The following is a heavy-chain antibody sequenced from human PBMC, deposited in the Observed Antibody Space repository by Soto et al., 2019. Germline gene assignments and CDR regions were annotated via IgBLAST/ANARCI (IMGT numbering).Heavy chain of an antibody. D-gene: IGHD2-15*01. J-gene: IGHJ5*02. CDR1: GGSISSYY. V-gene: IGHV1-18*04. Sequence: TCTVSGGSISSYYWSWVRQAPGQGLEWMGWISAYNGNTNYAQKLQGRVTMTTDTSTSTAYMELRSLRPDDTAVYYCARDVVVAAPHHNWFDPWGQGTLVTVSS. CDR2: ISAYNGNT. CDR3: ARDVVVAAPHHNWFDP.